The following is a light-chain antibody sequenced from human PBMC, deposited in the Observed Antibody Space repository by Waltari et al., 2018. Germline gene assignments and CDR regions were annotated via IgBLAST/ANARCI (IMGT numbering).Light chain of an antibody. V-gene: IGKV3-11*01. Sequence: EIVLTQSPATLSLSPGERATLSGRSSQSVGSLLVWYHQTPGQAPRLLIYDSTNRATGIPARFSGSGSGTDFSLSISSLEPEDFGVYYCQQRSNWPIVFGQGTRLEIK. CDR1: QSVGSL. CDR3: QQRSNWPIV. J-gene: IGKJ5*01. CDR2: DST.